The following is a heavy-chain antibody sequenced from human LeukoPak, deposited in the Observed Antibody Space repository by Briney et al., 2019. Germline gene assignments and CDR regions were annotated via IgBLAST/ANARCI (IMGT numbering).Heavy chain of an antibody. V-gene: IGHV4-4*02. CDR2: IYHSGST. CDR3: ARMKHISSWYFDL. Sequence: PSETLSLTCAVSGGSISSSNWWSWVRQPPGKGLEWIGEIYHSGSTNYNPSLKSRVTISVDKSKNQFSLKLSSVTAADTAVYYCARMKHISSWYFDLWGRGTLVTVSS. J-gene: IGHJ2*01. CDR1: GGSISSSNW. D-gene: IGHD3-3*02.